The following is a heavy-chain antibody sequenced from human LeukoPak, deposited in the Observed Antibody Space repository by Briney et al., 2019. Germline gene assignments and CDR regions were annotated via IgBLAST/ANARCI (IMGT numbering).Heavy chain of an antibody. Sequence: KDGESLKISCKGSGYSFTSYWIGWVPQMPGKGLEWMGIIYPGDSDTRYSPSFQGQVTISADKSISTAYLQWSSLKASDTAMYYCARHGWFGELSPLYYYYGMDVWGQGTTVTVSS. CDR2: IYPGDSDT. CDR1: GYSFTSYW. J-gene: IGHJ6*02. V-gene: IGHV5-51*01. D-gene: IGHD3-10*01. CDR3: ARHGWFGELSPLYYYYGMDV.